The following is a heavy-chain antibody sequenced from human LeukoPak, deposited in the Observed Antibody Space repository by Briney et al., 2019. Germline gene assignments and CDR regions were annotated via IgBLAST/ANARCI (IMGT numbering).Heavy chain of an antibody. Sequence: ASVKVSCKASGYTFTGYYMHCVRQAPGQGLEWMGWINPNSGGTNYAQKFQGRVTMTRDTSISTAYMELSRLRSDDTAVYYCARARSDILTGHPFDYWGQGTLVTVSS. CDR1: GYTFTGYY. J-gene: IGHJ4*02. D-gene: IGHD3-9*01. CDR3: ARARSDILTGHPFDY. CDR2: INPNSGGT. V-gene: IGHV1-2*02.